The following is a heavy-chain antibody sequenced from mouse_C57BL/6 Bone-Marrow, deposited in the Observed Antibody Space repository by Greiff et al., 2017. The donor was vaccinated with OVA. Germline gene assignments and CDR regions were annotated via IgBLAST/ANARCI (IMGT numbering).Heavy chain of an antibody. Sequence: QVQLKESGPGILQPSQSLSLSCSFSGFSLSTFGMGVGWIRQPSGKGLEWLAHIWWDDDKYYNPALKSRLTISKDTSKNQVFLKIANVDTADTATYYCAGFDNCVRYFDYWGQGTTLTVSS. V-gene: IGHV8-8*01. J-gene: IGHJ2*01. D-gene: IGHD1-3*01. CDR2: IWWDDDK. CDR1: GFSLSTFGMG. CDR3: AGFDNCVRYFDY.